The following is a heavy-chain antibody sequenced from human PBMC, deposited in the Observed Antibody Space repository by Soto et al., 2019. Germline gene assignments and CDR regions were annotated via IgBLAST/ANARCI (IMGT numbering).Heavy chain of an antibody. D-gene: IGHD3-22*01. CDR3: ARVGDSSIFFTTLDY. CDR2: ITSGASTR. J-gene: IGHJ4*02. Sequence: EVQLVESGGGLVQPGGSLRLSCATSGFFFATYRMIWVRQAPGKGLEWVSYITSGASTRYHSDSVKGRFTISRDDAKVTLSLQMNNQRVDDTGVYYCARVGDSSIFFTTLDYWGQGTLVTVSS. CDR1: GFFFATYR. V-gene: IGHV3-48*01.